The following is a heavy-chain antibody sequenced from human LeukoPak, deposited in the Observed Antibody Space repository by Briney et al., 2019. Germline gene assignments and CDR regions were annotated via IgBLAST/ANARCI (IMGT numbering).Heavy chain of an antibody. CDR1: GFTFDDYA. CDR3: ARVKGSGYRNSIDY. Sequence: GGSLRLSCAASGFTFDDYAMNWVRQPPGKGLEWVSGINWNGGSTYYRNSVKGRFNTTRNNAKSSMYLQMNRLRAEDTALYYCARVKGSGYRNSIDYWGQGTLVTVSS. J-gene: IGHJ4*02. V-gene: IGHV3-20*04. D-gene: IGHD3-3*01. CDR2: INWNGGST.